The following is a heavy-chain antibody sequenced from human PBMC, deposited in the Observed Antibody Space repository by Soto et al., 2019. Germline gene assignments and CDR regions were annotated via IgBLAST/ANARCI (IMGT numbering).Heavy chain of an antibody. CDR3: ARGHLHCSGGSCYRGKKGDAFDI. CDR1: GGSFSGYY. CDR2: INHSGNT. V-gene: IGHV4-34*01. J-gene: IGHJ3*02. Sequence: SETLSLTCAVYGGSFSGYYWSWIRQPPGKGLEWIGEINHSGNTNYNPSLKSRVTISVDTSKNQFSLKLSSVTAADTAVYYCARGHLHCSGGSCYRGKKGDAFDIWGQGTMVTVSS. D-gene: IGHD2-15*01.